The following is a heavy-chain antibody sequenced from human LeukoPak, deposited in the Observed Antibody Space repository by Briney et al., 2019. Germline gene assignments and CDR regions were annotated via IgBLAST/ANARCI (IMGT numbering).Heavy chain of an antibody. D-gene: IGHD2-21*02. V-gene: IGHV3-21*01. J-gene: IGHJ4*02. Sequence: PGGSLRLSCAASGFTFSSYSMNWVRQAPGKGLEWVSSISSSSSYIYYADSVKGRFTISRDHAKNTLYLQMNSLRVDDTSVYYCIGDIGWGQGTLVTVSS. CDR1: GFTFSSYS. CDR2: ISSSSSYI. CDR3: IGDIG.